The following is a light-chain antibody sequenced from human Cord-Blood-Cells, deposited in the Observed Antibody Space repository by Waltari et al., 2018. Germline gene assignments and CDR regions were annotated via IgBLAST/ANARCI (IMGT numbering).Light chain of an antibody. Sequence: EIVLTQSPATLSLSPGERVTLSCRASQSVSSYLAWYQQKPGQAPRLLIYDASNRATGIPDRFSGSGSGTDFTLTISSLEPEYFAVYYCQQRSNWPPLTFGGGTKVEIK. CDR1: QSVSSY. V-gene: IGKV3-11*01. J-gene: IGKJ4*01. CDR2: DAS. CDR3: QQRSNWPPLT.